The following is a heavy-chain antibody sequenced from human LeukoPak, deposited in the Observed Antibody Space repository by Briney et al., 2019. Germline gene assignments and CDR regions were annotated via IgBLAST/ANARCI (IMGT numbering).Heavy chain of an antibody. V-gene: IGHV1-18*01. CDR1: GYTFTSYG. CDR3: AKVPIAAAGYASNWFDP. D-gene: IGHD6-13*01. J-gene: IGHJ5*02. Sequence: ASVKVSCKASGYTFTSYGISWVRQAPGQGLEWMGWISAYNGNTNYAQKLQGRVTMTTDTSTSTAYMELRSLRSDDTAVYYCAKVPIAAAGYASNWFDPWGQGTLVTVSS. CDR2: ISAYNGNT.